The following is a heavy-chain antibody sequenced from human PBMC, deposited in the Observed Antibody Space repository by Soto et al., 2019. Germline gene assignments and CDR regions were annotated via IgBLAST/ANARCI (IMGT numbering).Heavy chain of an antibody. CDR2: ISGSGGST. CDR1: GFTFSSYA. J-gene: IGHJ4*02. D-gene: IGHD3-9*01. CDR3: APRGYDILTGYMFDY. V-gene: IGHV3-23*01. Sequence: GGSLRLSCAASGFTFSSYAMSWVRQAPGKGLEWVSAISGSGGSTYYADSVKGRFTVSRDNSKNTLYLQMNSLRAEDTAVYYCAPRGYDILTGYMFDYWGQGTLVTVSS.